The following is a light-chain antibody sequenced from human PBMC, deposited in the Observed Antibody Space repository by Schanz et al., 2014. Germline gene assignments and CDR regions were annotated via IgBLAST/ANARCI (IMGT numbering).Light chain of an antibody. Sequence: QSALTQPASVSGSPGQSITISCTGTSSDIGSYNLVSWYQQHPDKAPKLMIYEGSKRPSGVSNRFSGSKSGNTASLTISGLQAEDEADYYCSSYAGSSTQVFGGGTKLTVL. CDR2: EGS. J-gene: IGLJ2*01. CDR3: SSYAGSSTQV. CDR1: SSDIGSYNL. V-gene: IGLV2-14*02.